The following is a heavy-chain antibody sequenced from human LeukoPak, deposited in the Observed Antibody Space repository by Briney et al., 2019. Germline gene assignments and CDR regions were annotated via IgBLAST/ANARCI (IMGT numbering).Heavy chain of an antibody. CDR1: GYTFTSFA. CDR2: INPGNGNA. Sequence: ASVKVSCKASGYTFTSFAMHWVRQAPGQRLEWMGWINPGNGNAKYSQKFQGRVTITRNTSASTAFMELSSLRSEDTAVYYCAREALGYRGYDPDYFDSWGQGTLVIVSS. D-gene: IGHD5-12*01. J-gene: IGHJ4*02. CDR3: AREALGYRGYDPDYFDS. V-gene: IGHV1-3*01.